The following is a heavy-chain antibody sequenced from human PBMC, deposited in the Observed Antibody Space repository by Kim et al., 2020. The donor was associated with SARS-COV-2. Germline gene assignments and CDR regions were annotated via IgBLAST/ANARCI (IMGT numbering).Heavy chain of an antibody. CDR3: ARGWGLLRWYFDL. J-gene: IGHJ2*01. D-gene: IGHD1-26*01. Sequence: YAQKFQGRGTMTRNTSISTAYMELSSLRSEDTAVYYCARGWGLLRWYFDLWGRGTLVTVSS. V-gene: IGHV1-8*01.